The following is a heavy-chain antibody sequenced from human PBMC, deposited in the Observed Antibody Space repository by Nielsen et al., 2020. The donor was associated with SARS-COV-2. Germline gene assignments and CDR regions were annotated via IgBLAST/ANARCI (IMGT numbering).Heavy chain of an antibody. Sequence: ASVKVSCKASGYTFTSYAMHWVRQAPGQRLEWMGWINAGNGNTKYSQKFQGRVTITRDTFASTAYMELSSLRSEDTAVYYCARAPMRNYQLLYYWGQGTLVTVSS. J-gene: IGHJ4*02. V-gene: IGHV1-3*01. D-gene: IGHD2-2*01. CDR3: ARAPMRNYQLLYY. CDR2: INAGNGNT. CDR1: GYTFTSYA.